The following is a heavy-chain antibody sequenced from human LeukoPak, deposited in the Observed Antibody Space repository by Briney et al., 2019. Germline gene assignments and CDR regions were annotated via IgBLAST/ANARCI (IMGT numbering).Heavy chain of an antibody. V-gene: IGHV4-59*01. D-gene: IGHD2-15*01. CDR3: ARSSHCSGGSCYSLTGVGY. CDR2: IFYSGST. J-gene: IGHJ4*02. Sequence: SETLSLTCTVSGGSISTYYWSWLRPPPGKGLEWIGYIFYSGSTNYNPSLKSRVTMLVDTSKNQFSLKLSSVTAADTAVYYCARSSHCSGGSCYSLTGVGYWGQGTLVTVSS. CDR1: GGSISTYY.